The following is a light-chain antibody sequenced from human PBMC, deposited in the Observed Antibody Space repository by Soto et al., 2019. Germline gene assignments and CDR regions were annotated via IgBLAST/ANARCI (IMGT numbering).Light chain of an antibody. CDR3: GSWDSSLSAYV. V-gene: IGLV1-51*01. CDR1: SSNIGGNS. CDR2: DDD. Sequence: SVLTQPPSVSAAPGQRVTTSCSGSSSNIGGNSVSWYQQLPGTAPKLLIYDDDQRPSGIPDRFSGSKSGTSATLGITGFQTGDEADYYCGSWDSSLSAYVFGTGTKVTVL. J-gene: IGLJ1*01.